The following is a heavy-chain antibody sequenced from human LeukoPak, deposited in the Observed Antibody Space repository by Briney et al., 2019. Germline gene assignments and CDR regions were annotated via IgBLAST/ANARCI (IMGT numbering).Heavy chain of an antibody. CDR3: ARVFTYYDSSGYYFDY. D-gene: IGHD3-22*01. Sequence: PGGSLRLSCAASGFTFSSYSMNWVRQAPGKGLEWVSSISSSSSYIYYADSVKGRFTISRDNAKNSLYLQMNSLRAEDTAVYYCARVFTYYDSSGYYFDYWGQGTLVTVSS. V-gene: IGHV3-21*01. J-gene: IGHJ4*02. CDR1: GFTFSSYS. CDR2: ISSSSSYI.